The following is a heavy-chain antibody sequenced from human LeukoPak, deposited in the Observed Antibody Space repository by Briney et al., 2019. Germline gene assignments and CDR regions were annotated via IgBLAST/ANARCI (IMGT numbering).Heavy chain of an antibody. V-gene: IGHV4-31*03. Sequence: SQTLSLTCTVSGGSISSGSYCWSWIRQHPGKGLEWIGYIYRSGSTYYNPSLRRRITMSVDTSKNQFSLKLSSVTAADTAMYYCARGPAATLHFQHWGQGTLVIVSS. CDR2: IYRSGST. J-gene: IGHJ1*01. D-gene: IGHD2-2*01. CDR3: ARGPAATLHFQH. CDR1: GGSISSGSYC.